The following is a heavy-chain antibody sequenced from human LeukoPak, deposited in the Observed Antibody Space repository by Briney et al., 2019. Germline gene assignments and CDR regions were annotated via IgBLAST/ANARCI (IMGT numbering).Heavy chain of an antibody. V-gene: IGHV1-69*04. D-gene: IGHD5-12*01. CDR2: IIPILGIA. J-gene: IGHJ5*02. CDR1: GGTFSSYA. CDR3: APLAGYSGYDYWFDP. Sequence: GASVKVSCKASGGTFSSYAISWVRQAPGQGLEWMGRIIPILGIANYAQKFQGRVTITADKSTSTAYMELSSLRSEDTAVYYCAPLAGYSGYDYWFDPWGQGTLVTVSS.